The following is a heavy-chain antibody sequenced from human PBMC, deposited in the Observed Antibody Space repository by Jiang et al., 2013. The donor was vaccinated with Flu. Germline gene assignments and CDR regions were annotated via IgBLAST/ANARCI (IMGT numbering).Heavy chain of an antibody. Sequence: QSGSELKTPGASVKISCKASGYSFRTYAINWVRQAPGQGLEWMGWIATDSGNPTYAQAFTGRFVLSLDTSVSTTYLQIISLQAEDSAVYYCARDNWNYGLDYWGQGSRGHRLL. V-gene: IGHV7-4-1*02. J-gene: IGHJ4*02. D-gene: IGHD1-7*01. CDR2: IATDSGNP. CDR1: GYSFRTYA. CDR3: ARDNWNYGLDY.